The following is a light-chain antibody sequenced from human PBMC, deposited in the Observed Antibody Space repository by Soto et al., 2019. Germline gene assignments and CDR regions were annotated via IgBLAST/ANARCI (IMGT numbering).Light chain of an antibody. CDR3: QHTNSYPCT. Sequence: ASPSISSWLASYQQKPGKATNLLLHKASHVERGVPSRVSGSGSGTEFTLTISSLQTGDYATYYCQHTNSYPCTFGQGTKVDIK. J-gene: IGKJ1*01. CDR2: KAS. V-gene: IGKV1-5*03. CDR1: PSISSW.